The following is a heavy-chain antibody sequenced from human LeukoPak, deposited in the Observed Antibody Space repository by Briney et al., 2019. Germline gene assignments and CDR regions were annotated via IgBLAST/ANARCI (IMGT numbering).Heavy chain of an antibody. D-gene: IGHD7-27*01. Sequence: GESLKISCKGSGYRFTSHWIAWVRQMPGKGLEWMGIIYPGDSDTTYSPSFQGQVTISADKSITTAYLQWSSLKASDTAMYYCARANWATSSSDYWGLGTLVTVSS. CDR3: ARANWATSSSDY. V-gene: IGHV5-51*01. CDR1: GYRFTSHW. J-gene: IGHJ4*02. CDR2: IYPGDSDT.